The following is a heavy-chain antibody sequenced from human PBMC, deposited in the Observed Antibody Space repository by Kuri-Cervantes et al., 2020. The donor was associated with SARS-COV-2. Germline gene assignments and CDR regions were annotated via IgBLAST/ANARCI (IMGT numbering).Heavy chain of an antibody. CDR2: INPSGGST. J-gene: IGHJ3*02. V-gene: IGHV1-46*01. D-gene: IGHD3-3*01. Sequence: ASVKVSCKASGYTFTSYYMHWVRQAPGQGLEWMGIINPSGGSTSYAQKFQGRVIMTRDTSTSTVYMELSSLRSEDTAVYYCATARFDFWSGYSWGGAFDIWGQGTMVTVSS. CDR3: ATARFDFWSGYSWGGAFDI. CDR1: GYTFTSYY.